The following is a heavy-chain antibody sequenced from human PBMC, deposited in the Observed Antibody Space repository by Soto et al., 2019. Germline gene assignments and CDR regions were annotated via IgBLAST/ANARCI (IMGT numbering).Heavy chain of an antibody. J-gene: IGHJ5*02. CDR2: INSDGSST. D-gene: IGHD3-3*01. CDR1: GYTFSSYW. Sequence: EVQLVESGGGLVQPGGSLRLSCAASGYTFSSYWMHWVRQAPGKGLVWVSRINSDGSSTSYADSVKGRFTISRDNAKNTLYLHMNSLRAEDTAVYYCAREIKDDFWSGYPATFDPWGQGTLVTVSS. CDR3: AREIKDDFWSGYPATFDP. V-gene: IGHV3-74*01.